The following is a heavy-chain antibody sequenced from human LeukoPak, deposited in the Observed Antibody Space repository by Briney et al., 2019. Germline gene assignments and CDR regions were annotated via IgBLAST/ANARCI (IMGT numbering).Heavy chain of an antibody. CDR2: ISYDGSNK. CDR1: GFTFSSYA. V-gene: IGHV3-30-3*01. Sequence: PGRSLRLSCAASGFTFSSYAMHWVRQAPGKGLEWVAVISYDGSNKYYADSVKGRFTISRDNSKNTLYLQMNSLRAEDTAVYYCARDYWDYYDSSGYYPNYYYYYGMDVWGQGTTVTVSS. D-gene: IGHD3-22*01. J-gene: IGHJ6*02. CDR3: ARDYWDYYDSSGYYPNYYYYYGMDV.